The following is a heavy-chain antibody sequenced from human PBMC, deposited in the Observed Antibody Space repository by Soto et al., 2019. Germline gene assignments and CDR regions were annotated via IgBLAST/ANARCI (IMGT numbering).Heavy chain of an antibody. J-gene: IGHJ4*02. CDR2: INSDGSST. D-gene: IGHD6-13*01. CDR1: GFTFSSYW. V-gene: IGHV3-74*01. Sequence: SGGSLRLSCAASGFTFSSYWMHWVRQAPGKGLVWVSRINSDGSSTSYADSVKGRFTISRDNAKNTLYLQMNSLRAEDTAVYYCARSSSSLYYFDYWGQGTLVTVSS. CDR3: ARSSSSLYYFDY.